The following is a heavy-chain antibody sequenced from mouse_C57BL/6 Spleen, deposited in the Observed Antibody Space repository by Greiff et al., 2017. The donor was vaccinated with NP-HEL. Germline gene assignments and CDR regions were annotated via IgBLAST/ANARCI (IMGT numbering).Heavy chain of an antibody. Sequence: QVQLQQSGAELVRPGTSVKVSCKASGYAFTNYLIEWVKQRPGQGLEWIGVINPGSGGTNYHEKFKGKATLTADKSSSTDYMQLSSLTSEDSAVYFSASHYGSRFAYWGQGTLVTVSA. V-gene: IGHV1-54*01. CDR3: ASHYGSRFAY. D-gene: IGHD1-1*01. CDR2: INPGSGGT. J-gene: IGHJ3*01. CDR1: GYAFTNYL.